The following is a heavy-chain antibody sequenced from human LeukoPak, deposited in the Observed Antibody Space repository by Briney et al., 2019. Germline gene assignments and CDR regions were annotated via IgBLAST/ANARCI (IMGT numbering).Heavy chain of an antibody. CDR1: GGSISSYY. D-gene: IGHD6-6*01. CDR3: ARRSIAARENGMDV. J-gene: IGHJ6*02. V-gene: IGHV4-59*01. CDR2: IYYSGST. Sequence: SETLSLTCTVSGGSISSYYWSWIRQPPGKGLEWIGYIYYSGSTNYNPSLKSRVTISVDTSKNQFSLKLSSVTAADTAVYYCARRSIAARENGMDVWGQGTTVTVSS.